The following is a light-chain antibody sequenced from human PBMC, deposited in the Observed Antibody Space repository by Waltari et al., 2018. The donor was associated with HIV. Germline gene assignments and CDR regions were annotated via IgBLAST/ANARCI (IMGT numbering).Light chain of an antibody. CDR1: ESVSSW. CDR2: NAS. J-gene: IGKJ1*01. V-gene: IGKV1-5*03. Sequence: DIQMTQSTSTLSASVGDRVTITCRASESVSSWLAWYHQTPGKGPKLLIYNASSLESGVPSMFSGSGSVTEFTLSIISLQPDDFATYYCQQYNTLSATFGQGTKVEIK. CDR3: QQYNTLSAT.